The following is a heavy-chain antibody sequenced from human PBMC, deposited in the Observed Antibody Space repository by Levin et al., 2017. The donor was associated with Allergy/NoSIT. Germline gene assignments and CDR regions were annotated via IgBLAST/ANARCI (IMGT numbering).Heavy chain of an antibody. CDR2: IYYSRST. V-gene: IGHV4-31*03. Sequence: TSETLSLTCTVSGGSINRGGYYWSWIRQHPGKGLEWIGYIYYSRSTYYNPSLKSRVTISADSSNNQFSLKMTSVTAADTAVYFCAVQTAYSNGWYGAYFDYWGQGTLVTVSS. D-gene: IGHD6-19*01. CDR3: AVQTAYSNGWYGAYFDY. J-gene: IGHJ4*02. CDR1: GGSINRGGYY.